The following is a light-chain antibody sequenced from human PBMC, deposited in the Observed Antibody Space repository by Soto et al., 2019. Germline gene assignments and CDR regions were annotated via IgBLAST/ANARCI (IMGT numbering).Light chain of an antibody. V-gene: IGKV3-15*01. J-gene: IGKJ1*01. CDR3: QQYNNWPPAWT. Sequence: EIVMTQSPATLSVSPGERATLSFRSSHSVRSNLAWYQQKPGQSPRLLIYGASTRATGIPARFSGSGSGTQFTLTISSLQSEDFAVYYCQQYNNWPPAWTFGQGTKVDIK. CDR2: GAS. CDR1: HSVRSN.